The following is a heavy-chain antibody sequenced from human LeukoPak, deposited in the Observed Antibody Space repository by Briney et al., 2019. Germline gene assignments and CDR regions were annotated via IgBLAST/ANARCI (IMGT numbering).Heavy chain of an antibody. D-gene: IGHD2-15*01. CDR2: INPNSGGT. Sequence: ASVKVSCKASGYTFTGYYMHWVRQAPGQGLEWMGWINPNSGGTNYAQKFQGRVTMTRDTSISTAYMELSRLRSDDTAVYYCARASRLGYCSGGSCYYDYWGQGTLVTVSS. J-gene: IGHJ4*02. V-gene: IGHV1-2*02. CDR1: GYTFTGYY. CDR3: ARASRLGYCSGGSCYYDY.